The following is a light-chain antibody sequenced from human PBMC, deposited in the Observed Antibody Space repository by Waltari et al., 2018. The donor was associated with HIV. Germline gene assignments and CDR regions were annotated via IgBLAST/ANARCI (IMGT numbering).Light chain of an antibody. V-gene: IGLV1-40*01. CDR2: VND. CDR1: PSHIGANYA. CDR3: QSYDSGLNGPV. J-gene: IGLJ2*01. Sequence: QSVLTQPPSVSGAPGQRVTISCTGNPSHIGANYAVPWYLHRPGSAPKLLMVVNDNRPSGVPARFSGSKSGASASLAITKLQAEDEAVYYCQSYDSGLNGPVFGGGTKLTVL.